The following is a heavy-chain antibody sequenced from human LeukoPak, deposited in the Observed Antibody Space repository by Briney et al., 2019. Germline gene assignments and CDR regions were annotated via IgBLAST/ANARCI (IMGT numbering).Heavy chain of an antibody. CDR2: ISWNSGSI. V-gene: IGHV3-9*01. Sequence: GGSLRLSCAASGFTFDDYAMHWVRQAPGKGLEWVSGISWNSGSIGYADSVKGRFTTSRANAKNPLYLQMNSLSAEDTAVYYCLGGSYTRDYFDCWGQGTLVTVSS. CDR1: GFTFDDYA. CDR3: LGGSYTRDYFDC. D-gene: IGHD3-16*01. J-gene: IGHJ4*02.